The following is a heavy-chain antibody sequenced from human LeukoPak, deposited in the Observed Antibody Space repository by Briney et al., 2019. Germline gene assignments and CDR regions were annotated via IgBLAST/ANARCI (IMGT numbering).Heavy chain of an antibody. CDR3: ARDAGDYGDYPPGY. V-gene: IGHV3-7*01. Sequence: PGGSLRLSCAASGFTFSSYWMSWVRQAPGKGLEWVANIKQDGSEKYYVDSVKGRFTISRDNAKNSLYLQMNSLRAEDTAVYYCARDAGDYGDYPPGYWGQGTLVTVSS. J-gene: IGHJ4*02. CDR2: IKQDGSEK. CDR1: GFTFSSYW. D-gene: IGHD4-17*01.